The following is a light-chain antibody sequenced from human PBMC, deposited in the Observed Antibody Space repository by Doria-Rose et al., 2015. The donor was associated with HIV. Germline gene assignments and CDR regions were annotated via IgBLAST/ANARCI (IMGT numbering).Light chain of an antibody. J-gene: IGKJ1*01. Sequence: LTQSLGTLSLSPGERATLSCRASQSFSSTYLVWYQQKPGQAPSLLIYDGSTWATGIPDRFSASGSGTDFTLTINRLEPEDFALYYCHQYGASWTFGQGTKVEI. CDR3: HQYGASWT. CDR1: QSFSSTY. V-gene: IGKV3-20*01. CDR2: DGS.